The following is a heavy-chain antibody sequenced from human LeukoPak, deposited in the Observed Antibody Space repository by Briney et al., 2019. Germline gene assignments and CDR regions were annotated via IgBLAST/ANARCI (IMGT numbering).Heavy chain of an antibody. V-gene: IGHV3-7*01. CDR1: GFTLEIYW. D-gene: IGHD5-24*01. CDR2: IKQDGTER. J-gene: IGHJ4*02. Sequence: GGSLRLSCAASGFTLEIYWMTWVRQAPGTGLEWVANIKQDGTERYYVDSVKGRFTISRDNAKNSLYLQMNSLRAEDTAVYYCARVGQMATMGFDYWGQGTLVTVSS. CDR3: ARVGQMATMGFDY.